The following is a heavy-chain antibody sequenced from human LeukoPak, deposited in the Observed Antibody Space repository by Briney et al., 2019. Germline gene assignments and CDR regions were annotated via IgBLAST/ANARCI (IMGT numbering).Heavy chain of an antibody. Sequence: PGGSLRLSCAASGFAFSSDAMTWVRQTPGKGLEWVSTIDISGDVTNYADSVKGRFTISRDNSKNTLFLQVNSLRVEDTAIYYRTKDVSNFIGASDAWGQGTMVTVSS. D-gene: IGHD2-8*01. J-gene: IGHJ3*01. CDR3: TKDVSNFIGASDA. CDR2: IDISGDVT. V-gene: IGHV3-23*01. CDR1: GFAFSSDA.